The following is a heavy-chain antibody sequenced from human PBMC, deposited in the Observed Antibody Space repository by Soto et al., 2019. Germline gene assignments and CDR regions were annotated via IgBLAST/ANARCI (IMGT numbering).Heavy chain of an antibody. Sequence: QVQLQESGPGLVKPSQTLSLTCTVSGGSISSGDYYWSWIRQPPGKGLEWIGYIYYSGSTYYNPSLKSRVTISVDTSKTQFSLKLSSVTAADTAVYYCARDRGDFWSGYSYFDYWGQGTLVTVSS. CDR2: IYYSGST. D-gene: IGHD3-3*01. V-gene: IGHV4-30-4*01. CDR3: ARDRGDFWSGYSYFDY. CDR1: GGSISSGDYY. J-gene: IGHJ4*02.